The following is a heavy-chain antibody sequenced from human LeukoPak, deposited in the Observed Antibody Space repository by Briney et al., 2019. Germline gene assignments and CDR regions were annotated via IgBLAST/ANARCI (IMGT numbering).Heavy chain of an antibody. D-gene: IGHD6-6*01. CDR3: ARELSSGGSFDY. J-gene: IGHJ4*02. CDR2: IYNSGST. V-gene: IGHV4-4*07. CDR1: GGSMSSYY. Sequence: KPSETLSLTCTVSGGSMSSYYWSWIRQPAGKGLEWIGRIYNSGSTNYNPSLQSRVTISVDKSKNQFSLKLGSVTAADSAVYYCARELSSGGSFDYWGQGTLVTVSS.